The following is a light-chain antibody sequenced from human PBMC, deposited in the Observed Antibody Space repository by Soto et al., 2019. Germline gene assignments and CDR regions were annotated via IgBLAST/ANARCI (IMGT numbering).Light chain of an antibody. CDR1: SSDIGGYNY. J-gene: IGLJ1*01. Sequence: QSVLTQPASVSGSPGQSITISCTGTSSDIGGYNYVSWYQQLPGKVPKLIIYDVSNRPSGVSDRFSGSKSGNAASLTISGLQAEDEADYYCSSYTSTSTLYVFGTGTKSPS. V-gene: IGLV2-14*03. CDR2: DVS. CDR3: SSYTSTSTLYV.